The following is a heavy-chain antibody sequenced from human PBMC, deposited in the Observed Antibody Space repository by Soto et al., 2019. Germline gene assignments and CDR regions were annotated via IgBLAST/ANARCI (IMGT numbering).Heavy chain of an antibody. CDR2: IYYSGST. CDR1: GGSISSSSYD. J-gene: IGHJ3*02. D-gene: IGHD2-15*01. Sequence: SETLSVTCPVSGGSISSSSYDGGWIRQPPGKGLEWIGSIYYSGSTYYNPSLKSRVTISVDTSKNQFSLKLSSVTAADTAVYYCARQGGRGIVVVVAARNAFDIWGQGPMVTV. V-gene: IGHV4-39*01. CDR3: ARQGGRGIVVVVAARNAFDI.